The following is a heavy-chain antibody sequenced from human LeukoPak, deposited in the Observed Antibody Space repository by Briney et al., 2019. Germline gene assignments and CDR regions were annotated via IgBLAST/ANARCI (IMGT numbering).Heavy chain of an antibody. D-gene: IGHD1-14*01. V-gene: IGHV4-39*07. CDR1: NASISSNTYY. J-gene: IGHJ4*02. CDR2: INYRGST. Sequence: SETLSLTCTVSNASISSNTYYRAWIRQPPGKGLEYIGSINYRGSTYYNPSLKSRVTLSVDTSKNQFSLKLNSVTAADTAVYYCARGQYASTRRPSGTPPFYWGQGTLVTVSS. CDR3: ARGQYASTRRPSGTPPFY.